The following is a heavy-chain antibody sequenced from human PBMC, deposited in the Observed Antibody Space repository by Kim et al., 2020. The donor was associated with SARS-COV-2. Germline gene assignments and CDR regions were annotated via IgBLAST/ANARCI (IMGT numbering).Heavy chain of an antibody. V-gene: IGHV3-30*18. CDR1: GFIFSNYC. CDR2: ITYDGSKK. Sequence: GGSLRLSCAASGFIFSNYCMHWVRQAPGKGLEWVAYITYDGSKKQYLDSVKGRFTISRDNTKKAIYLQMNSLQVEDTAVYYCAKHSCEYEVYTYHCMDLWGQGNLVTVSS. CDR3: AKHSCEYEVYTYHCMDL. D-gene: IGHD2-2*01. J-gene: IGHJ5*02.